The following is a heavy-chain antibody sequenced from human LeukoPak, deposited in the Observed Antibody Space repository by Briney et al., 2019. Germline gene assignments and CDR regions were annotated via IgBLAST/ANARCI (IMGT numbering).Heavy chain of an antibody. V-gene: IGHV3-20*04. CDR3: ARAEMYSGSHGPLFDY. Sequence: GGSLRLSCAASGFTFDDYGMSWVRQAPGKGLEWVSGINWNGGSTGYADSVKGRFTISRDNAKNSLYLQMNSLRAEDTALYYCARAEMYSGSHGPLFDYWGQGTLVTVSS. J-gene: IGHJ4*02. CDR1: GFTFDDYG. D-gene: IGHD1-26*01. CDR2: INWNGGST.